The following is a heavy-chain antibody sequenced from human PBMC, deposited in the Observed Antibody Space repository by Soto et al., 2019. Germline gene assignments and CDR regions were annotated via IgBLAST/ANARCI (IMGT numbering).Heavy chain of an antibody. CDR3: ARDNSSSSEDWYFDL. V-gene: IGHV4-59*01. D-gene: IGHD6-6*01. CDR1: GGSISSYY. J-gene: IGHJ2*01. Sequence: QVQLQESGPGLMKPSETLSLTCTVSGGSISSYYWSWIRQPPGKGLEWIGYIYYSGSTNYNPSLKSRVTISVDTSKNQFSLKLSSVTAADTAVYYCARDNSSSSEDWYFDLWGRGTLVTVSS. CDR2: IYYSGST.